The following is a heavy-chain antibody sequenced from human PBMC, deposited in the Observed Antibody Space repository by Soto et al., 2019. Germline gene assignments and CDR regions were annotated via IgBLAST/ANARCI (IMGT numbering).Heavy chain of an antibody. CDR2: IGGYSDDT. J-gene: IGHJ4*02. CDR1: GYTFTSYG. V-gene: IGHV1-18*04. D-gene: IGHD3-9*01. Sequence: ASVKVSCKASGYTFTSYGISWVRQAPGQGLEWMGWIGGYSDDTKYGQRVQGRVTMTTDTSTSTAYMELRSLRSDDTAVYYCARDNDVLTGYPDYWGQGTLVTVSS. CDR3: ARDNDVLTGYPDY.